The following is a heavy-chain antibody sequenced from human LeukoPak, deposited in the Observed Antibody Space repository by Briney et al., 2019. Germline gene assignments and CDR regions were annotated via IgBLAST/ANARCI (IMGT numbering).Heavy chain of an antibody. Sequence: SETLSLTCAVYGGSFSGYYWSWIRQPPGKGLEWIGEINHSGSTNYNPSLKSRVTISVDTSKNQFSLKLSSVTAADTAVYYCAREYSYGVRGVSAFDYWGQGTLVTVSS. CDR2: INHSGST. V-gene: IGHV4-34*01. CDR1: GGSFSGYY. J-gene: IGHJ4*02. D-gene: IGHD5-18*01. CDR3: AREYSYGVRGVSAFDY.